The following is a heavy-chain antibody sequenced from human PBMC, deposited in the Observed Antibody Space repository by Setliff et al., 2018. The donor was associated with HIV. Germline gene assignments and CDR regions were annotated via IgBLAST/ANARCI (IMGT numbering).Heavy chain of an antibody. Sequence: LSLTCTVSGGSISGGGYYWSWIRQHPGKGLDWIGNIYYIGNTDYNPSLKSRVTLSIDTSKNQFSLKLSSVTAADTAIYYCARVPRITTLRNAFDIWGQGTMVTVSS. CDR3: ARVPRITTLRNAFDI. D-gene: IGHD3-3*01. CDR1: GGSISGGGYY. CDR2: IYYIGNT. V-gene: IGHV4-31*03. J-gene: IGHJ3*02.